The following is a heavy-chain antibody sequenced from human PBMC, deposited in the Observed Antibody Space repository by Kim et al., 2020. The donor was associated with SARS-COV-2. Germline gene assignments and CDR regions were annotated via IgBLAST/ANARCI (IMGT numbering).Heavy chain of an antibody. V-gene: IGHV3-48*02. Sequence: GGSLRLSCAASGFTFSSYSMNWVRQAPGKGLEWVSYISSSSSTIYYADSVKGRFTISRDNAKNSLYLQMNSLRDEDTAVYYCARDPGGTMVRGVIPDYWGQGTLVTVSS. CDR3: ARDPGGTMVRGVIPDY. CDR2: ISSSSSTI. J-gene: IGHJ4*02. CDR1: GFTFSSYS. D-gene: IGHD3-10*01.